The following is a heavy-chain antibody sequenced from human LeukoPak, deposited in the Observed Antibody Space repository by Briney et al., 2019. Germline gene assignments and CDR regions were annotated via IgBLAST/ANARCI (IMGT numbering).Heavy chain of an antibody. CDR1: GFTFSDHE. CDR2: LSSSGNA. V-gene: IGHV3-48*03. D-gene: IGHD1-26*01. J-gene: IGHJ4*02. Sequence: GGSLRPSCAASGFTFSDHEMNWVRRAPGKGLEWVSYLSSSGNAYYADSVKGRFTISRDNPKNSLYLQMTRLRADDTAVYYCASGRGSYSPDYWGQGTLVTVSS. CDR3: ASGRGSYSPDY.